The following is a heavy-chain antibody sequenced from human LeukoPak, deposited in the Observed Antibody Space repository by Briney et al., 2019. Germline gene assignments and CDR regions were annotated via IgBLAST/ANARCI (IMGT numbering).Heavy chain of an antibody. CDR2: IYHSESA. V-gene: IGHV4-38-2*02. D-gene: IGHD3-3*01. Sequence: PSETLSLTCTVSGYSISSGYYWGWIRQPPGKGLEWIGSIYHSESADYNPSLKSRVTISVDTSKNQFSLKLSSVTAADTAVYYCARGGFLEWFETYYYYYMDVWGKGTTVTVSS. CDR1: GYSISSGYY. CDR3: ARGGFLEWFETYYYYYMDV. J-gene: IGHJ6*03.